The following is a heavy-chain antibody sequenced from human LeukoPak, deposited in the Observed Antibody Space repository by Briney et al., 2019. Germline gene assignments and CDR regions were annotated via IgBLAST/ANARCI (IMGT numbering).Heavy chain of an antibody. J-gene: IGHJ4*02. V-gene: IGHV4-38-2*02. Sequence: SETLSLTCTVSGYSISSGYYWGWIRQPPGKGLEWIGSIYHSGSTYYNPSLKSRVTISVDTSKNQFSLKLSSVTAADTAVYYCARVEGAVAGDAFDYWGQGTLVTVSS. D-gene: IGHD6-19*01. CDR2: IYHSGST. CDR1: GYSISSGYY. CDR3: ARVEGAVAGDAFDY.